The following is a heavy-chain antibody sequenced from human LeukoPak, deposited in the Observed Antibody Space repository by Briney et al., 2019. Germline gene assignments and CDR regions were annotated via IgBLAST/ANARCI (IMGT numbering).Heavy chain of an antibody. D-gene: IGHD3-22*01. Sequence: GGSLRLSCAASELAFGSYSMNWVRQAPGKGLEWLSYISSSSSIIKYADSVKGRFTISRDNAKNTLYLQMNSLRAEDTAVYYCARDLGQYYDTSDNWFDPWGQGTLVTVSS. CDR3: ARDLGQYYDTSDNWFDP. CDR2: ISSSSSII. V-gene: IGHV3-48*01. CDR1: ELAFGSYS. J-gene: IGHJ5*02.